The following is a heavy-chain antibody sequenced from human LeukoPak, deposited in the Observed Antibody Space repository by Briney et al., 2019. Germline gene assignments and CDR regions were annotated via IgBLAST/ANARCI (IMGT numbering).Heavy chain of an antibody. CDR1: GGSISSGGYS. CDR3: ARAPFPGYYRWSYYMDV. D-gene: IGHD3-9*01. Sequence: SETLSLTCAVSGGSISSGGYSWSWIRQPPGKGLEWIGYIYYSGSTYYNPSLKSRVTISVDTSKNQFSLKLSSVTAADTAVYYCARAPFPGYYRWSYYMDVRGKGTTVTVSS. J-gene: IGHJ6*03. CDR2: IYYSGST. V-gene: IGHV4-30-4*07.